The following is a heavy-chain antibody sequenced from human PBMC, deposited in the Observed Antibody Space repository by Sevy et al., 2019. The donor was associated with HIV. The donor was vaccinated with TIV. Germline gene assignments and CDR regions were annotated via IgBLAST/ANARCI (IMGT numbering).Heavy chain of an antibody. V-gene: IGHV3-48*01. CDR3: ARVRDRYCSGGSCCYGYFFDY. D-gene: IGHD2-15*01. CDR2: ISDRSDTI. Sequence: GGSLRLSCAASGFIFSNYYMTWVRQAPGKGLEWVSYISDRSDTISYADSVKGRFTISRDNAKNALYLQMSSLRGEDTAVYYCARVRDRYCSGGSCCYGYFFDYWGQGTLVTISS. CDR1: GFIFSNYY. J-gene: IGHJ4*02.